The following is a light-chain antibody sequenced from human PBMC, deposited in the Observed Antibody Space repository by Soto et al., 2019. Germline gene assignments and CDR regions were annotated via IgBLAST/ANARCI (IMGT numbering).Light chain of an antibody. CDR3: QHYGRSPGT. Sequence: EIVLTQSPGTLSLSPGERASLSCRASQSVSTSYLAWYQQKPGQAPRLLIYAASRRAPGIPDRFSGSGSGTDFTLTIGRMEPEDFAVYYCQHYGRSPGTFGHGTKVEIK. V-gene: IGKV3-20*01. J-gene: IGKJ1*01. CDR2: AAS. CDR1: QSVSTSY.